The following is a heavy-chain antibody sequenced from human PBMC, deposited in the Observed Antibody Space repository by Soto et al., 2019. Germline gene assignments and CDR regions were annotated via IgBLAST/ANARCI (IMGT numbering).Heavy chain of an antibody. CDR2: INHSGST. CDR3: AIIAARPVRYYDMDV. D-gene: IGHD6-6*01. Sequence: QVQLQQWGAGLLKPSETLSLTCAVYGGSFSGYYWSWIRQPPGKGLEWIGEINHSGSTNYNPSLKSRVTISVDTSKNQFSLKLSSVTAADTAVYYCAIIAARPVRYYDMDVWGKGTTVTVSS. J-gene: IGHJ6*03. CDR1: GGSFSGYY. V-gene: IGHV4-34*01.